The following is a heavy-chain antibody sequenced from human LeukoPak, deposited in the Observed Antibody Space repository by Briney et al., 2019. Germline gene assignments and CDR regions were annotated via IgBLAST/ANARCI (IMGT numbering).Heavy chain of an antibody. V-gene: IGHV3-23*01. CDR2: ISGSGGST. CDR3: AKERAGYTNPYYFDY. CDR1: GFTFSSYA. Sequence: GGSLRLSCAASGFTFSSYAMSWVRQAPGKGLEGVSAISGSGGSTYYADSVRGRFTISRDNSKNTLYLHMNSLRAEDTAVYCCAKERAGYTNPYYFDYWGQGTLVTVSS. D-gene: IGHD3-16*02. J-gene: IGHJ4*02.